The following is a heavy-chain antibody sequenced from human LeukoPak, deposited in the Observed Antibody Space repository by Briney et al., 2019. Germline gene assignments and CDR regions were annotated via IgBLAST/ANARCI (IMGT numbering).Heavy chain of an antibody. CDR1: GYTFTSYG. D-gene: IGHD3-10*01. Sequence: ASVKVSCKASGYTFTSYGISWVRQAPGQGLEWMGWISAYNGNTNYAQKLQGRVTMTTDTSTSTAYMELRSLRSDDTAAYYCAREDVSDGSGSYYNGYWGQGTLVTVSS. J-gene: IGHJ4*02. V-gene: IGHV1-18*01. CDR3: AREDVSDGSGSYYNGY. CDR2: ISAYNGNT.